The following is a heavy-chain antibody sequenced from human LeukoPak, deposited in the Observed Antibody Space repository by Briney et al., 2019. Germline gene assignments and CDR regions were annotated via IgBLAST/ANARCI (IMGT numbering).Heavy chain of an antibody. V-gene: IGHV3-21*01. CDR2: ISSTSSYI. Sequence: GGSLRLSCAASGFTFGSYSMNWVRQVPGKGLQWVSSISSTSSYIYYADSVKGRFTVSRDNAKNSLSLQMNSLGAEDTAVYYCARCYASGSYGIDFWGQGTLVAVSS. J-gene: IGHJ4*02. CDR1: GFTFGSYS. CDR3: ARCYASGSYGIDF. D-gene: IGHD3-10*01.